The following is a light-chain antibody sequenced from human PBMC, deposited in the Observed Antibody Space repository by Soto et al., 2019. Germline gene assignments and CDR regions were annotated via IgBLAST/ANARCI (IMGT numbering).Light chain of an antibody. CDR2: GAS. V-gene: IGKV3D-20*02. CDR3: HQHNNWWT. CDR1: QSVSGNY. J-gene: IGKJ1*01. Sequence: EIVLTQSPGTLSLSPGERATLSCRASQSVSGNYLAWYQQRPGQAPRLLIYGASSRATGIPDRFSGSGSGTDFTLTITSLQSEDFGVYYCHQHNNWWTFGQGTKVDIK.